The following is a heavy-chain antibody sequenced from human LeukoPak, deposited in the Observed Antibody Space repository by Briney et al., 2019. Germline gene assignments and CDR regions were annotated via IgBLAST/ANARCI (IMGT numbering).Heavy chain of an antibody. CDR3: AREDVVPPYGMDV. CDR2: ISSSSSTT. Sequence: GGSLRLSCAASGFTFSSYSMNWVRQAPGKGLEWVSYISSSSSTTYYADSVKGRFTISRDNAKNSLYLQMNSLRAEDTAVYYCAREDVVPPYGMDVWGQGTTVTVSS. D-gene: IGHD2-2*01. J-gene: IGHJ6*02. CDR1: GFTFSSYS. V-gene: IGHV3-48*01.